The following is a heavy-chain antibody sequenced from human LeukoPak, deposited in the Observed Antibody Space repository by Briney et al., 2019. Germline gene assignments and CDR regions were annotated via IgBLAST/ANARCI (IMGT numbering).Heavy chain of an antibody. J-gene: IGHJ4*02. D-gene: IGHD4-17*01. CDR1: GFTFSSYA. CDR3: ARESTVTTFSFDY. Sequence: GGSLRLSCAASGFTFSSYAMHWVRQAPGKGLEWVAVISYDGSSKYYADSVKGRFTISRDNSKNTLYLQMNSLRAEDTAVYYCARESTVTTFSFDYWGQGTLVTVSS. CDR2: ISYDGSSK. V-gene: IGHV3-30-3*01.